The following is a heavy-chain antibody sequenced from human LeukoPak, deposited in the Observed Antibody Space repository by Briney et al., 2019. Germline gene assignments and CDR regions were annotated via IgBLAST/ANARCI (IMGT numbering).Heavy chain of an antibody. Sequence: GGSLRLSCEASGFALSRVWMSWVRQAPGKGLEWVGRSKSTTDGVTIDYAAPVKGRFTISRDDSKNTLYVQVNNLKTEDTAVYFCARERAGSTHLDAFDIWGQGTLVTVSS. D-gene: IGHD2-2*01. CDR3: ARERAGSTHLDAFDI. CDR1: GFALSRVW. V-gene: IGHV3-15*01. CDR2: SKSTTDGVTI. J-gene: IGHJ3*02.